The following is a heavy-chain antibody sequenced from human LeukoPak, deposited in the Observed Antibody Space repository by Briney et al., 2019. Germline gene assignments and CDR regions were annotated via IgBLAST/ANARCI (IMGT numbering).Heavy chain of an antibody. CDR3: ARGELSTFDY. V-gene: IGHV3-53*01. D-gene: IGHD3-16*02. CDR2: MYSGGST. CDR1: GFTVSSNY. J-gene: IGHJ4*02. Sequence: GGSLRLSCTSSGFTVSSNYMTWVRQAPGKGLEWVSVMYSGGSTYYADSVKGRFTISRDNSKNTLYLQMSSLRVEDTAVYYCARGELSTFDYWGQGTLVTVSS.